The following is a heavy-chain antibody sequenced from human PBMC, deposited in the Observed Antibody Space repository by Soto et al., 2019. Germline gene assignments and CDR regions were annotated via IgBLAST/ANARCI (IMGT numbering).Heavy chain of an antibody. J-gene: IGHJ4*02. CDR1: GYSFTSYW. Sequence: PGESLKISCKGPGYSFTSYWIGWVRQMPGKGLEWMGIIYPGDSDTRYSPSFQGQVTISADKSISTAYLQWSSLKASDTAMYYCARLGGYCSITKCYGGGDYWGQGTLVTVSS. D-gene: IGHD2-2*01. CDR2: IYPGDSDT. V-gene: IGHV5-51*01. CDR3: ARLGGYCSITKCYGGGDY.